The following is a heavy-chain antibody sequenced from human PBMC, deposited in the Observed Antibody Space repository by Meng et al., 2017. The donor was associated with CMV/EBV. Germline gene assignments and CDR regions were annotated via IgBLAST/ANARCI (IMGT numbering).Heavy chain of an antibody. Sequence: GESLKISCAASGFTFSSYSMNWVRQAPGKGLEWVSSISSSSSYIYYADSVKGRFTISRDNAKNSLHLQMNSLRAEDTAVYYCARDYPLRSYVGYGMDVWGQGTTVTVSS. CDR2: ISSSSSYI. V-gene: IGHV3-21*01. D-gene: IGHD3-3*01. CDR3: ARDYPLRSYVGYGMDV. J-gene: IGHJ6*02. CDR1: GFTFSSYS.